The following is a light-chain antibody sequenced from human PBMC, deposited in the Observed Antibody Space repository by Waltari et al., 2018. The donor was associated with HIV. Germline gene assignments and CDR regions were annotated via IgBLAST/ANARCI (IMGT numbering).Light chain of an antibody. CDR2: EIS. J-gene: IGKJ4*01. V-gene: IGKV3-11*01. CDR3: QQRGTWPQVT. CDR1: QSVSRH. Sequence: EIVLTQSPATLSVSPGVRAILSCRPSQSVSRHLAWYQQKSGQARRLLIYEISTRAAGTPGRFNGSGSGTDFTLTITDVEPADVAVYYCQQRGTWPQVTFGGGTRVEI.